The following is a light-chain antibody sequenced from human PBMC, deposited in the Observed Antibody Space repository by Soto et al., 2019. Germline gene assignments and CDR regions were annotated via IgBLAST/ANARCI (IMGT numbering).Light chain of an antibody. V-gene: IGKV3-20*01. CDR2: GTS. CDR1: QSVSTNY. Sequence: IVLTQSPGTLSLSPGERATLSCRASQSVSTNYFAWYQQKPGQAPRLLIYGTSTRATGIPDRFSGSGSGTDFTLTISRLEPEDFAVYFCQQYSSSPPITFGQGTRLEIK. J-gene: IGKJ5*01. CDR3: QQYSSSPPIT.